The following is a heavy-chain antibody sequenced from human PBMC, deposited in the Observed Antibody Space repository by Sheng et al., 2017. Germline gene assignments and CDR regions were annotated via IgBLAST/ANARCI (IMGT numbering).Heavy chain of an antibody. CDR1: GGTFSSYA. V-gene: IGHV1-69*05. CDR2: HRCLWYY. Sequence: QVHLVQSGAELKKPGSSVKVSCKFSGGTFSSYAFNWVRQAPGQGLEWMGGHHRCLWYYKLTHTNLLGRVTISYGRVSNTAYLEVSSLRSEDTAIYYCASTGELTRYLSFWGQGTLGHRLR. CDR3: ASTGELTRYLSF. D-gene: IGHD1-7*01. J-gene: IGHJ4*02.